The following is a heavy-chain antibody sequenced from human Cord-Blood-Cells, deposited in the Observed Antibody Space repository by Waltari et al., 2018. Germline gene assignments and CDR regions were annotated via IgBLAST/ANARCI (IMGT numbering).Heavy chain of an antibody. CDR2: INPNSGGT. CDR3: AIGGPLCSYNWFDP. J-gene: IGHJ5*02. CDR1: GYTFTGYY. Sequence: QVQLVQSGAEVKKPGASVKVSCKASGYTFTGYYMHWVRQAPGQGLEWMGRINPNSGGTNYAQKFQGRVTMNRNTSISTAYMELSRLRSDDTSVYYCAIGGPLCSYNWFDPWGQGTLVTVSS. D-gene: IGHD3-10*02. V-gene: IGHV1-2*06.